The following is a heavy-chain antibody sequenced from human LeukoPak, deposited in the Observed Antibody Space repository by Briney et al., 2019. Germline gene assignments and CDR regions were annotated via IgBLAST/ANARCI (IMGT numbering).Heavy chain of an antibody. CDR2: ISSSSSYI. V-gene: IGHV3-21*01. CDR3: ARSVYCSSASCLDS. CDR1: GFTFSGYS. J-gene: IGHJ4*02. Sequence: GGSLRLSCAASGFTFSGYSMNWVRQAPGKGLEWVSSISSSSSYIYYADSVKGRFTISRDNAKNSLYLQMNSLRAEDTAVYYCARSVYCSSASCLDSWGQGTLVTVSS. D-gene: IGHD2-2*01.